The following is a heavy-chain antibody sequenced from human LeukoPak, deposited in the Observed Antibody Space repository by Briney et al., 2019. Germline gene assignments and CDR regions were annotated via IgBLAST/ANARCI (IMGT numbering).Heavy chain of an antibody. J-gene: IGHJ4*01. CDR2: IIPISGTA. D-gene: IGHD3-22*01. V-gene: IGHV1-69*13. Sequence: SVKVSCKASENTFSTYAISWVRLAPGQGLKWMGRIIPISGTAEYAEKFQGRVTITADESTSTAYMELSSLRSEDTAVYYCATKTHYFDNSGYPFDYWGQGTLVTVSS. CDR1: ENTFSTYA. CDR3: ATKTHYFDNSGYPFDY.